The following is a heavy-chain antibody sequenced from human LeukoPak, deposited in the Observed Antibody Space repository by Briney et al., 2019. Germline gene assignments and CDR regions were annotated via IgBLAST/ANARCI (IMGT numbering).Heavy chain of an antibody. CDR1: GFTFKNYW. CDR2: IRHDGSAR. V-gene: IGHV3-7*01. CDR3: ARDNSGFDS. Sequence: GGSLRLSCAGSGFTFKNYWMAWVRQAPGKGLEWVANIRHDGSARYYGDSVKGRFTISRDDAKNALFLQMNSLRVDDTALYYCARDNSGFDSWGQGTLVTVSS. J-gene: IGHJ4*02. D-gene: IGHD6-19*01.